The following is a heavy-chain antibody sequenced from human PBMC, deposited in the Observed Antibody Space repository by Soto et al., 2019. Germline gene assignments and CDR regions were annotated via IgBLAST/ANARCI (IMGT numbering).Heavy chain of an antibody. D-gene: IGHD3-3*01. CDR3: ANAPNFWRGYYTRSYRDSYYYYGMDV. CDR2: ISYDGSNK. J-gene: IGHJ6*02. Sequence: QVQLVESGGGVVQPGRSLRLSCAASGFTFSSYGMHWVRQAPGKGLEWVAVISYDGSNKYYADSVKGRFTISRDNSKNTLYLQMNRLRAEDTAVYYCANAPNFWRGYYTRSYRDSYYYYGMDVWGQGTTVTVSS. V-gene: IGHV3-30*18. CDR1: GFTFSSYG.